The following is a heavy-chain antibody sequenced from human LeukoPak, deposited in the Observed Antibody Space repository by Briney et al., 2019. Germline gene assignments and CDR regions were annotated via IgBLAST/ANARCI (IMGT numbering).Heavy chain of an antibody. CDR2: ISGSGGST. CDR3: AKANPLWIQLANWFDP. CDR1: GFTFSSYA. J-gene: IGHJ5*02. D-gene: IGHD5-18*01. Sequence: GGSLRLSCAASGFTFSSYAMSWVRQAPGKGLEWVSAISGSGGSTYYAASVKGRFTISRDNSKNTLYLQMNSLRAEDTAVYYCAKANPLWIQLANWFDPWGQGTLVTVSS. V-gene: IGHV3-23*01.